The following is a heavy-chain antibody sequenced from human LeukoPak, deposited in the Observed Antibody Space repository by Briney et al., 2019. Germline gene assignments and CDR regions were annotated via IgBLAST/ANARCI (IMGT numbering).Heavy chain of an antibody. CDR1: GGTFSSYA. CDR3: ATPFDSRSYLDAFDV. Sequence: PVKVSCKASGGTFSSYAISWVRQAPGQGLEWMGGIIPMYGTTNYAEKFQGRVTIIADESTSTAYMELSSLRSEDTAVYYCATPFDSRSYLDAFDVWGQGTMVTVSS. CDR2: IIPMYGTT. V-gene: IGHV1-69*01. D-gene: IGHD1-26*01. J-gene: IGHJ3*01.